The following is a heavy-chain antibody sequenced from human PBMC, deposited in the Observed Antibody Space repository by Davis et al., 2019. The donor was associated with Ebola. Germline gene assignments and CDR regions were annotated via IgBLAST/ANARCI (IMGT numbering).Heavy chain of an antibody. J-gene: IGHJ4*02. CDR3: ARSNYQPDY. CDR1: GFTFSSYS. V-gene: IGHV3-74*01. D-gene: IGHD2-2*01. CDR2: INGDGSFA. Sequence: GESLKISCAASGFTFSSYSMHWVRQAPGKGLVRVSRINGDGSFASYADSVKGRFTVSRDNAKNTLYLEMNSLRVEDTAVYFCARSNYQPDYWGQGTLATVSS.